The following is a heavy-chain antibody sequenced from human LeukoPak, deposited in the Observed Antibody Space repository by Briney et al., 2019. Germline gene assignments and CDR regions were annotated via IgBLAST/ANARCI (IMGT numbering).Heavy chain of an antibody. CDR3: AGSRGMSYYYMDV. J-gene: IGHJ6*03. CDR2: IYYSGST. D-gene: IGHD1-26*01. Sequence: SETLSLTCTVSGGSISSSSYYWGWIRQPPGKGLEWIGSIYYSGSTYYNPSLKSRVTISVDTSKNQFSLKLSSVTAADTAVYYCAGSRGMSYYYMDVWGKGTTVTVSS. V-gene: IGHV4-39*07. CDR1: GGSISSSSYY.